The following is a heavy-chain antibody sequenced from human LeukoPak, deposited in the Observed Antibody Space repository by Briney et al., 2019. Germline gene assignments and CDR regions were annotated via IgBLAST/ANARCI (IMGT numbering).Heavy chain of an antibody. CDR1: GYTFTSYY. V-gene: IGHV1-46*01. D-gene: IGHD3-10*01. J-gene: IGHJ6*03. CDR3: ARGPRITLVRGGQWYYYMDV. CDR2: INPSGGST. Sequence: VASVKVSCKASGYTFTSYYMHWVRQAPGQGLEWMGIINPSGGSTSYAQKFQGRVTMTRDTSTSTVYMELSSLRSEDTAVYYCARGPRITLVRGGQWYYYMDVWGKGTTVTISS.